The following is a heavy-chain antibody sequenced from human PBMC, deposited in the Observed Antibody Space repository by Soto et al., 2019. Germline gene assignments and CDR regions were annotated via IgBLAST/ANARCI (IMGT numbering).Heavy chain of an antibody. CDR3: ASEIGRTRGMDV. V-gene: IGHV1-69*18. Sequence: QVQAVQSGAEVKKPGSSVKVSCKASGGTFSSYVISWVRQAPGQGLEWMGRIIPIFGTANYAKKFQGRVTITADESTSTAYMELSSLRSEDTAVYYCASEIGRTRGMDVWGQGTTITVSS. J-gene: IGHJ6*02. CDR1: GGTFSSYV. CDR2: IIPIFGTA. D-gene: IGHD2-8*01.